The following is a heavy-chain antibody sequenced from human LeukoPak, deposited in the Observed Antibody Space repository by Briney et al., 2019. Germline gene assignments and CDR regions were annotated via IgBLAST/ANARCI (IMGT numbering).Heavy chain of an antibody. Sequence: ASVKVSCKTSGFTFTNFGFTWVRQAPGQGLEWLGWLHTYKGDTEYAQKLQGRVTISTDTSTSTTYMELRSLKSDDTAIYYCARVNDFWSVPNGYFDPWGQGTLVTVSS. J-gene: IGHJ5*02. CDR3: ARVNDFWSVPNGYFDP. V-gene: IGHV1-18*01. CDR1: GFTFTNFG. D-gene: IGHD3-3*01. CDR2: LHTYKGDT.